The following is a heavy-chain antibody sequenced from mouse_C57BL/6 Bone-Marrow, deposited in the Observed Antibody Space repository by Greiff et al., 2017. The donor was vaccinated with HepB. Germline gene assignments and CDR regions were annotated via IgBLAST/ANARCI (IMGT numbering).Heavy chain of an antibody. CDR1: GFTFSSYA. J-gene: IGHJ4*01. Sequence: EVQGVESGGGLVKPGGSLKLSCAASGFTFSSYAMSWVRQTPEKRLEWVATISDGGSYTYYPDNVKGRFTISRDNAKNNLYLQMSHLKSEDTAMYYCARRGNDVEALDYWGQGTSVTVSS. CDR3: ARRGNDVEALDY. V-gene: IGHV5-4*01. D-gene: IGHD2-2*01. CDR2: ISDGGSYT.